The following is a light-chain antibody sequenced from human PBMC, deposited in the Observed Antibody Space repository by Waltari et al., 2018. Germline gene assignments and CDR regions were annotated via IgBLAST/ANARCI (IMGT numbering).Light chain of an antibody. CDR1: SSDVGGYNY. Sequence: QSALTQPASVSGSPGQSITISCTGTSSDVGGYNYVSWYQQHPGKAPKLMIYEVSKRPSGVSNRFSGSKSGNTASLTISGLQAEDEADYYCSSYTSSSTGGVFGAGTKLTVL. CDR3: SSYTSSSTGGV. CDR2: EVS. J-gene: IGLJ3*02. V-gene: IGLV2-14*01.